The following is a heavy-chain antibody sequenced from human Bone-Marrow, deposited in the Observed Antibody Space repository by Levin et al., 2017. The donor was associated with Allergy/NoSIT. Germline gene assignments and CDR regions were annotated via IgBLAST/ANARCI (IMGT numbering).Heavy chain of an antibody. Sequence: PSETLSLTCTVSGGSVSSEGYYWSWIRQPPGTGLEWIGFIYYSGSTNFSPSLKRRVTISVDTSKNQFSLKLTSVTAADTAVYYCAREVSTALYGMDVWGQGTTVTVSS. CDR1: GGSVSSEGYY. J-gene: IGHJ6*02. CDR2: IYYSGST. CDR3: AREVSTALYGMDV. V-gene: IGHV4-61*08. D-gene: IGHD4-11*01.